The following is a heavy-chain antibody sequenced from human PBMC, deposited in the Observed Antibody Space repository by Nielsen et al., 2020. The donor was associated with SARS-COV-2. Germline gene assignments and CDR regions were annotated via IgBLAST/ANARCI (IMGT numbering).Heavy chain of an antibody. CDR3: TGDRGAVSGFSFDY. Sequence: ESLKISCAASGLSFSTYWMHWVRQVPGKGLFWVSRINSDGSVTTYADSVKGRFTISRDNAKNTLYLQMNNLRTEDTAVYYCTGDRGAVSGFSFDYWGQGTLVTVSS. J-gene: IGHJ4*02. D-gene: IGHD3-10*01. V-gene: IGHV3-74*03. CDR1: GLSFSTYW. CDR2: INSDGSVT.